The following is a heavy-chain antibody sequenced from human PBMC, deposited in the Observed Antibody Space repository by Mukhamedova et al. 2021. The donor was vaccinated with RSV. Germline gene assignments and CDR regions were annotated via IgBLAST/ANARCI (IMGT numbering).Heavy chain of an antibody. V-gene: IGHV4-61*02. CDR2: IHCSGSA. J-gene: IGHJ5*02. CDR3: SQDVGVGFAES. D-gene: IGHD3-10*01. Sequence: GKGLEWIGRIHCSGSARYGPSLKGRATIALDTSKNQFFLNVSAVTAADTGVYFCSQDVGVGFAESWGQGALVTVPS.